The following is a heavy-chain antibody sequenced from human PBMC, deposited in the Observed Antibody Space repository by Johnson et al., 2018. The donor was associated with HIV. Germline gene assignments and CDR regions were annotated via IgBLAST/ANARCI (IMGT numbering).Heavy chain of an antibody. Sequence: VQLVESGGGLVKPGGSLRLSCAASGFTFVSYAMSWVRQAPGKGLEWVSIISGSGGITYHADSVKGRFTISRDNSKNTLYLQMKSLRAEDTAVYYCAKDFHYYDSSGFNDAFDIWGQGTMVTGSS. V-gene: IGHV3-23*04. J-gene: IGHJ3*02. CDR1: GFTFVSYA. CDR2: ISGSGGIT. D-gene: IGHD3-22*01. CDR3: AKDFHYYDSSGFNDAFDI.